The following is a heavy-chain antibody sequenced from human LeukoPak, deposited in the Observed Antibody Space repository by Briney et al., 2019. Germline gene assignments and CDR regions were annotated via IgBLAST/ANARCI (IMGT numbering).Heavy chain of an antibody. V-gene: IGHV4-31*03. CDR3: ARVGSYSSGWYVGF. Sequence: SQTLSLTCSVSGGSIGSGGYYWSWIRQHSGKGLDWIGYIYYSGTTYYNPSLKSRATISVDTSKNQFSLALSSVTAADTAVYYCARVGSYSSGWYVGFWGQGTLVTVSS. CDR1: GGSIGSGGYY. J-gene: IGHJ4*02. D-gene: IGHD6-19*01. CDR2: IYYSGTT.